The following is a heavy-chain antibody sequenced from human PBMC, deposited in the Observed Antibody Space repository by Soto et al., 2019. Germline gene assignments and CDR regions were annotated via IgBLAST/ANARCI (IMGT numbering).Heavy chain of an antibody. CDR1: GFTFSSYG. CDR2: ISYDGSNK. CDR3: ASERLAVLRSVLDY. V-gene: IGHV3-30*19. J-gene: IGHJ4*02. D-gene: IGHD2-8*02. Sequence: QVQLVESGGGVVQPGRSLRLSCAASGFTFSSYGMHWVRQAPGKGLECVACISYDGSNKDYADSVKGRFTISRDNSKNTLYLKMNGLRAEDTAVYSCASERLAVLRSVLDYWGQGPLVTVS.